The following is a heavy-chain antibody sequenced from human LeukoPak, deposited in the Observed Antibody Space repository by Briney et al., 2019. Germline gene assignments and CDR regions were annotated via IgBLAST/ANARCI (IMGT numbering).Heavy chain of an antibody. CDR3: ARVDYLDYYYYYMDV. V-gene: IGHV1-46*01. Sequence: ASVKVSCKASGYTFTRHYMHWVRQAPGQGLEWMGVINPGGSWTSYEQKFQGRVTMTRDMSTSTDYMELSRLRSDDTAVYYCARVDYLDYYYYYMDVWGKGTTVTVSS. D-gene: IGHD5-12*01. J-gene: IGHJ6*03. CDR1: GYTFTRHY. CDR2: INPGGSWT.